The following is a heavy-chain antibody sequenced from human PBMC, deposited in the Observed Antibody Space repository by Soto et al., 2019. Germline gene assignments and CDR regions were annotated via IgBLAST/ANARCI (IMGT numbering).Heavy chain of an antibody. D-gene: IGHD2-2*01. CDR1: GFTFSSYW. V-gene: IGHV3-74*01. Sequence: GSLRLSCAASGFTFSSYWMHWVRQAPGKGLVWVSRINSDGSSTSYADSVKGRFTISRDNAKNTLYLQMNSLRAEDTAVYYCARGEEYQLLIYYYYYMDVWGKGTTVTVSS. J-gene: IGHJ6*03. CDR2: INSDGSST. CDR3: ARGEEYQLLIYYYYYMDV.